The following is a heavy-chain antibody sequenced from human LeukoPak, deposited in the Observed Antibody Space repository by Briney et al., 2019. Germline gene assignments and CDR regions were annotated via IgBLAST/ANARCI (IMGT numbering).Heavy chain of an antibody. CDR2: IYTSGST. CDR1: GGSISSGSYY. Sequence: SQTLSLTCTVSGGSISSGSYYWSWIRQPAGKGLEWIGRIYTSGSTNYNPSLKSRVTMSVDTSKNQFSLKLSSVTAADTAVYYCARGLGSGWYLSAPGGWGQGTLVTVSS. V-gene: IGHV4-61*02. J-gene: IGHJ4*02. D-gene: IGHD6-19*01. CDR3: ARGLGSGWYLSAPGG.